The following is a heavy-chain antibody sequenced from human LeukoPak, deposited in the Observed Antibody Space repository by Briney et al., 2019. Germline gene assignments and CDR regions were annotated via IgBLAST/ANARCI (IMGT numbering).Heavy chain of an antibody. J-gene: IGHJ6*03. CDR3: ARDQYYYYMDV. V-gene: IGHV4-4*07. CDR1: GGSMSSYY. Sequence: SETLSLTCTVSGGSMSSYYWSWLRQPAGKGLEWIGRIYNSGSTNYNPSLQSRVTMSVDTSKNQFSLKVSSVTSADTAVYYCARDQYYYYMDVWGKGTTVTISS. CDR2: IYNSGST.